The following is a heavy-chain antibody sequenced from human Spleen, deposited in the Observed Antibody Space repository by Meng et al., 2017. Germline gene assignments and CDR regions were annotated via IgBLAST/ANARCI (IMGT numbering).Heavy chain of an antibody. Sequence: ETLSLTCTVSGGSISTYYWSWIRQPPGKGLEWVSSISSSSNYIYYADSVKGRFTISRDNAKNSLYLQMNSLRAEDTAVYYCARDAVTRGYDSRAFDIWGQGTMVTVSS. D-gene: IGHD5-12*01. V-gene: IGHV3-21*01. J-gene: IGHJ3*02. CDR3: ARDAVTRGYDSRAFDI. CDR1: GGSISTYY. CDR2: ISSSSNYI.